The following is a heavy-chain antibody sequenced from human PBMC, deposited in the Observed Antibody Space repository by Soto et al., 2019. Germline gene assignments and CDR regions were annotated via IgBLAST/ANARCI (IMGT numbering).Heavy chain of an antibody. CDR3: AKDCSSTSCYDAFDI. CDR2: ISGSGGST. CDR1: GFPFSSYA. D-gene: IGHD2-2*01. Sequence: GGSLRLSCAASGFPFSSYAMSWVRQAPGKGLEWVSAISGSGGSTYYADSVKGRFTISRDNSKNTLYLQMNSLRAEDTAVYYCAKDCSSTSCYDAFDIWGQGTMVTVSS. V-gene: IGHV3-23*01. J-gene: IGHJ3*02.